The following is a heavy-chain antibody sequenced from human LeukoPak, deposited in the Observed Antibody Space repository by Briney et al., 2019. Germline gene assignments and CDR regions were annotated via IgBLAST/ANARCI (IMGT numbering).Heavy chain of an antibody. D-gene: IGHD6-19*01. J-gene: IGHJ3*02. CDR2: ISGSGGST. CDR1: GFTVSSNY. Sequence: LAGGSLRLSCAASGFTVSSNYMSWVRQAPGKGLEWVSAISGSGGSTYYADSVKGRFTISRDNSKNTLYLQMNSLRAEDTAVYYCAKDGILREWLVSGDAFDIWGQGTMVTVSS. CDR3: AKDGILREWLVSGDAFDI. V-gene: IGHV3-23*01.